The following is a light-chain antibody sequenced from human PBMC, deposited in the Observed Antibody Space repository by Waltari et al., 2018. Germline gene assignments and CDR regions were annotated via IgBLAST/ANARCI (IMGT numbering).Light chain of an antibody. CDR3: QQRRNWPLT. CDR2: DAS. Sequence: EIVLTQSPAILSFSPGERATLSFRTSQSVGTYLAWYQQRPGQSPRLLIYDASYRATGIPSRFSGSGSETDFTLTISSLQPEDFAVYYCQQRRNWPLTFGGGTRVEI. J-gene: IGKJ4*01. CDR1: QSVGTY. V-gene: IGKV3-11*01.